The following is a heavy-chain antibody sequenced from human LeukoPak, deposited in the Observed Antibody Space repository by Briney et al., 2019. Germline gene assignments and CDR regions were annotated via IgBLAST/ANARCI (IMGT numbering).Heavy chain of an antibody. V-gene: IGHV3-30-3*01. Sequence: GGSLRLSCAASGSTFSSYAMHWVRQAPGKGLEWVAVISYDGSNKYYADSVKGRFTISRDNSKNTLYLQMNSLRAEDTAVYYCARDNYYDSSGYYDYWGQGTLVTVSS. J-gene: IGHJ4*02. CDR2: ISYDGSNK. CDR3: ARDNYYDSSGYYDY. D-gene: IGHD3-22*01. CDR1: GSTFSSYA.